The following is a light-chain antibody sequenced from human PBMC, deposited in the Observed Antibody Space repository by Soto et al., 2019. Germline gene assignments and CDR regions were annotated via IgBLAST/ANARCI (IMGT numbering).Light chain of an antibody. Sequence: QSALTQPASVSGSPGQSITISCTGSSSDVGSYNLVSWYQQLPGEAPKLMIYEGSKRPSGVSNRFSGSKSGNTASLTISGLQAEDEADYYCCPFERRIPLVFGGGTKVTVL. V-gene: IGLV2-23*01. CDR2: EGS. CDR1: SSDVGSYNL. CDR3: CPFERRIPLV. J-gene: IGLJ2*01.